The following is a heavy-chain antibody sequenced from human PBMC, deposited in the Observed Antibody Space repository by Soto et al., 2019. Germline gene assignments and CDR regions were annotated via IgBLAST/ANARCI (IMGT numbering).Heavy chain of an antibody. V-gene: IGHV3-23*01. CDR3: AKRVYNVFTAYREYFDS. CDR1: GFTFSSFG. J-gene: IGHJ4*02. Sequence: EIQLLESGGDLVQPGGSLRLSCAASGFTFSSFGMSWVRQAPGRGLEWVSSITHSGQTFYADSVKGRFTISRDNPNHTLLLQMHSLRAGDTSLYYCAKRVYNVFTAYREYFDSWCRGTRVTVSP. D-gene: IGHD3-16*01. CDR2: ITHSGQT.